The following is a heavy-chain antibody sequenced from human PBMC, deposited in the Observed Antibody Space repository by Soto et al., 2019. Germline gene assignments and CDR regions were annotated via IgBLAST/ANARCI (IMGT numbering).Heavy chain of an antibody. Sequence: PGGSLRLSCVGSGFRISNYFMSWVRQAPGKGLEWVANIKEDGSEKYYVESVKGRFTISRDNAKNSLYLQVNSLRDEDTAVYYCARPRFRGMDVWGQGTTVTV. J-gene: IGHJ6*02. CDR1: GFRISNYF. CDR2: IKEDGSEK. V-gene: IGHV3-7*03. CDR3: ARPRFRGMDV. D-gene: IGHD3-10*01.